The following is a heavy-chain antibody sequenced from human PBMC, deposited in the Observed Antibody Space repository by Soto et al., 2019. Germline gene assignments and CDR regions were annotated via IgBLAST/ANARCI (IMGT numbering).Heavy chain of an antibody. Sequence: VQLVQSGAEVKKPGSSVKVSCKASGGIFSTYAISWLRQAPGQGLEWMGGIIPIFGTPNYAQRFQGRVTITADESTSTAYMELSRLRSEDTAVDYCARDRDDYGSGNYYNRIDFWGQGTLVTVSS. J-gene: IGHJ4*02. D-gene: IGHD3-10*01. CDR3: ARDRDDYGSGNYYNRIDF. CDR1: GGIFSTYA. CDR2: IIPIFGTP. V-gene: IGHV1-69*01.